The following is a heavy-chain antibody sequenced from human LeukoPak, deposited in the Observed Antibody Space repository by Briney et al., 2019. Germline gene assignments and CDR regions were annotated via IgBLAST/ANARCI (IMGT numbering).Heavy chain of an antibody. D-gene: IGHD2-2*01. CDR1: GGSISSSSYY. CDR3: HFKYCSSSTCFYYFDY. V-gene: IGHV4-39*01. CDR2: IYYSGST. J-gene: IGHJ4*02. Sequence: SETLSLTCTVSGGSISSSSYYWGWIRQPPGKGLEWIGSIYYSGSTFYNPSLKSRVTISVDTSKNQFSLKLSSVTAADTAVYYCHFKYCSSSTCFYYFDYWGQGTLVTVSS.